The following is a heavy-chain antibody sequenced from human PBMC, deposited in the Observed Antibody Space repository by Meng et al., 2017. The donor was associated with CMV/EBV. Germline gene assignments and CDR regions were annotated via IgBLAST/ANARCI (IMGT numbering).Heavy chain of an antibody. V-gene: IGHV4-4*07. D-gene: IGHD3-3*01. Sequence: SETLSLTCTVSGGSISSYYWSWIRQPAGKGLEWIGRIYTSGSTNYNPSLKSRVTMSVDTSKNQFSLKLSSVTAADTAVYYCARVPGITIFGVVMDYWGQGTLVTVSS. J-gene: IGHJ4*02. CDR2: IYTSGST. CDR1: GGSISSYY. CDR3: ARVPGITIFGVVMDY.